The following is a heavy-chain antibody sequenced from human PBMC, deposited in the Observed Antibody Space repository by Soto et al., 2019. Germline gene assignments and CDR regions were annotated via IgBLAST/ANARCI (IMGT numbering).Heavy chain of an antibody. CDR3: ARDLNVVVTAPDAFDI. CDR2: ISAYNGNT. CDR1: GYTFTSYG. V-gene: IGHV1-18*01. D-gene: IGHD2-21*02. J-gene: IGHJ3*02. Sequence: ASVKVSCKASGYTFTSYGISWVRQAPGQGLEWMGWISAYNGNTNYAQKLQGRVTMTTDTSTSTAYMELRSLRSDDTAVYYCARDLNVVVTAPDAFDIWGQGTMVTVSS.